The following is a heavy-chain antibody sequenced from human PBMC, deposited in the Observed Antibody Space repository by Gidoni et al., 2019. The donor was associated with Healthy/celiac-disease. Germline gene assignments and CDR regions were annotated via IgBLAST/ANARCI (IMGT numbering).Heavy chain of an antibody. J-gene: IGHJ4*02. CDR2: IYYSGST. CDR3: ARESSSCTFDY. D-gene: IGHD6-13*01. V-gene: IGHV4-31*03. CDR1: VGSISSGGHY. Sequence: QVQLQESCPGLVKPSPTLSLPCTVSVGSISSGGHYWSWTRPHPGKGLEWIGYIYYSGSTYYNPSLKSRVTISVDTSKNQFSLKLSSVTAADTAVYYCARESSSCTFDYWGQGTLVTVSS.